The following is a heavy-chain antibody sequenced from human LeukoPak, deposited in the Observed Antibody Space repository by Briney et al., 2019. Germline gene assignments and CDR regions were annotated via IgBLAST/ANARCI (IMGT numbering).Heavy chain of an antibody. CDR1: GFTFSSYA. Sequence: GGSLRLSCAGSGFTFSSYAMSWVRQAPGKGLEWVSAISDTGATTYDADSVKGRFTISRDNSRSTLYLQMSSLRAEDTAVYYCATLLVNGYNNKFFQEWGQGTLVTVSS. CDR3: ATLLVNGYNNKFFQE. D-gene: IGHD5-24*01. J-gene: IGHJ1*01. CDR2: ISDTGATT. V-gene: IGHV3-23*01.